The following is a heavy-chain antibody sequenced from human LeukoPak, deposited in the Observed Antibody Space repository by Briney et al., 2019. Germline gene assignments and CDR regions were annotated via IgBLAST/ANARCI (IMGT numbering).Heavy chain of an antibody. CDR1: GFTFSTYS. V-gene: IGHV3-48*02. Sequence: PGGSLRLSCAASGFTFSTYSMNWVRQAPGKGLEWVSYISSGATAIYYADSVEGRFTISRDNAKNSLYLQMNSLRDEDTAMYYCARDPSAFDIWGQGTMVTVSS. CDR2: ISSGATAI. J-gene: IGHJ3*02. CDR3: ARDPSAFDI.